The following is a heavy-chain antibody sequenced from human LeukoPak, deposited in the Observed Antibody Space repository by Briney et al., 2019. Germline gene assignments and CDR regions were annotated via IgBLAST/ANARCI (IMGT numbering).Heavy chain of an antibody. Sequence: GRSLRLSCAASGFTFSSYAMHWVRQAPGKGLEWVAVISYDGSNKYYADSVKGRFTISRDNSKNTLYLQMNSLRAEDTAVYYCARPVGVGASYYYYYMDVWGKGTTVTVSS. V-gene: IGHV3-30-3*01. CDR1: GFTFSSYA. CDR3: ARPVGVGASYYYYYMDV. D-gene: IGHD1-26*01. CDR2: ISYDGSNK. J-gene: IGHJ6*03.